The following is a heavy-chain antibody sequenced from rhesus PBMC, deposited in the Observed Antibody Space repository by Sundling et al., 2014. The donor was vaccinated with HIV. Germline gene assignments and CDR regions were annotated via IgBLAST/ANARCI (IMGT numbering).Heavy chain of an antibody. CDR3: ATFRTSVAALEY. CDR2: ITYSGST. D-gene: IGHD4-29*01. J-gene: IGHJ4*01. Sequence: QVQLQESGPGLVKASETLSLTCAVSGFSITSSYYYWNWIRQSPGKGLEWIGYITYSGSTTYNPSLKSRVTISIDTSRTQFSLKLTSVTAADTAVYYCATFRTSVAALEYWGQGVLVIVSS. V-gene: IGHV4-122*02. CDR1: GFSITSSYYY.